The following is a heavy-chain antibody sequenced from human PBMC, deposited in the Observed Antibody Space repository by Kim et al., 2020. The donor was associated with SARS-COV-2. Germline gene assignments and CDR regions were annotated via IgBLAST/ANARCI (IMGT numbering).Heavy chain of an antibody. CDR1: GFTFSSYA. D-gene: IGHD2-15*01. J-gene: IGHJ5*02. V-gene: IGHV3-23*01. Sequence: GGSLRLSCAASGFTFSSYAMSWVRQAPGKGLEWVSAISGSGGSTYYADSVKGRFTISRDNSKNTLYLQMNSLRAEDTAVYYCAKRPTIVVVVAAAEGNWFDPWGQGTLVTVSS. CDR2: ISGSGGST. CDR3: AKRPTIVVVVAAAEGNWFDP.